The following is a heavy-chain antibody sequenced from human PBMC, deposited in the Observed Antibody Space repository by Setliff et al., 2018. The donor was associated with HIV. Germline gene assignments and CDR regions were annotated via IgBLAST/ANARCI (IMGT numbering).Heavy chain of an antibody. J-gene: IGHJ6*03. CDR1: GDSVSSASYY. V-gene: IGHV4-61*01. CDR3: ASEAWTPYRSSSGYYYYYMDV. Sequence: SETLSLTCTVSGDSVSSASYYWSWIRQPPGKGLEWIGYIYYSGTTKYNPSLRSRVTISVDTSKNQFSLKLSSVTAADTAVYYCASEAWTPYRSSSGYYYYYMDVWGKGTTVTVS. CDR2: IYYSGTT. D-gene: IGHD6-6*01.